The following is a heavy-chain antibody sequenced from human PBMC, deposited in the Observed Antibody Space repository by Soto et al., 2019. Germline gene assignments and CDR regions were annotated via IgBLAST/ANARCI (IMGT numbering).Heavy chain of an antibody. Sequence: GESLKISCKGSGYSCTSYWIGWVRQMPGKGLEWVGIIYPGDSNTRYSPSLQGQVTISVDKSISTAYLQWSSLKATDTAMYYCARHAYDFWSGHPNPRYYYGMDVWGQGTTVTVSS. J-gene: IGHJ6*02. CDR1: GYSCTSYW. V-gene: IGHV5-51*01. CDR2: IYPGDSNT. D-gene: IGHD3-3*01. CDR3: ARHAYDFWSGHPNPRYYYGMDV.